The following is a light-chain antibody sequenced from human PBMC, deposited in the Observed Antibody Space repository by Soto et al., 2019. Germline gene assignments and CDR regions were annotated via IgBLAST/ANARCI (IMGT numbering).Light chain of an antibody. J-gene: IGLJ1*01. V-gene: IGLV2-14*03. Sequence: QSALTQPASVSGSPGQSITISCTGTSSDVGGYNYVSWYQQHPGKAPKLMIYDVSDRPSGVSNRFSGSKSGNTASLTISGLQAEDEADYYCSSCTSSSTHYVFGTGTKVTVL. CDR1: SSDVGGYNY. CDR2: DVS. CDR3: SSCTSSSTHYV.